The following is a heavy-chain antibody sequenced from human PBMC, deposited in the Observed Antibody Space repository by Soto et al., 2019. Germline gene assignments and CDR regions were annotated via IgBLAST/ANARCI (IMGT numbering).Heavy chain of an antibody. Sequence: SETLSLTCTVSGGSISSYYWSWIRQPPGKGLEWIGYIYYSGSTNYNPSLKSRVTITVDTSKKQFSLKLSSVTAADTAVYYCARHRYCSGGSCYSMLYYFDYWGQGTLVTVSS. D-gene: IGHD2-15*01. CDR1: GGSISSYY. J-gene: IGHJ4*02. CDR2: IYYSGST. CDR3: ARHRYCSGGSCYSMLYYFDY. V-gene: IGHV4-59*08.